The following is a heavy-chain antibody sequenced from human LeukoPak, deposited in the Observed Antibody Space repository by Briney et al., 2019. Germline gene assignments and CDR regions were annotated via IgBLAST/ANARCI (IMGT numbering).Heavy chain of an antibody. Sequence: PSETLSLTCTVPVGAISSSSYYWGWIPQPPGKGLEWVGSIYYSGSTSYNPSLKSQVTQSLDPSKNQFSLKLSSVTAADTAVYYCARDHRYSGYDYSPDYWGQGTLVTVSS. CDR2: IYYSGST. CDR1: VGAISSSSYY. D-gene: IGHD5-12*01. J-gene: IGHJ4*02. CDR3: ARDHRYSGYDYSPDY. V-gene: IGHV4-39*07.